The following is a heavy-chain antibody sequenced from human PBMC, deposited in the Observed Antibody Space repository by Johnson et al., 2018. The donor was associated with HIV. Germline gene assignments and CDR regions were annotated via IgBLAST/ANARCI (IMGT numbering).Heavy chain of an antibody. V-gene: IGHV3-53*01. D-gene: IGHD1-26*01. CDR1: GFTVSSNY. CDR3: ARESANSGRYSGAFDV. CDR2: IYSGGTT. J-gene: IGHJ3*01. Sequence: VQLVESGGGVVRPVGSLRLSCAASGFTVSSNYMSWVRQAPGKGLEWVSVIYSGGTTYYADSVKGRFTISRDNSKNTLYLQMNSLRAEDTAVYYCARESANSGRYSGAFDVWGQGTMVIVSS.